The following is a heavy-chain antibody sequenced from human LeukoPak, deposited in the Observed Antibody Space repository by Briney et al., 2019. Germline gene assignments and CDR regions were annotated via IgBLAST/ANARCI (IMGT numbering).Heavy chain of an antibody. J-gene: IGHJ5*02. V-gene: IGHV4-59*08. CDR3: ARHHGERFKYYDFWSGYYTDWFDP. Sequence: SETLSLTCTVSGGSISSYYWSWIRQPPGKGLEWIGYIYYSGSTNYNPSLKSRVTISVDTSKNQFSLKLSSVTAADTAVYYCARHHGERFKYYDFWSGYYTDWFDPWGQGTLVTVS. CDR1: GGSISSYY. D-gene: IGHD3-3*01. CDR2: IYYSGST.